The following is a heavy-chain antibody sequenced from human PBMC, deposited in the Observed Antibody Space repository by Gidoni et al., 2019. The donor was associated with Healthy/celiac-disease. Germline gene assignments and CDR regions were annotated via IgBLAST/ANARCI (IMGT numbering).Heavy chain of an antibody. J-gene: IGHJ4*02. V-gene: IGHV4-59*08. CDR3: ARSQKVGDWYFDY. CDR1: GGSISSYY. CDR2: IYSSGST. Sequence: QVQLQESGPGLVKPSETLSLTCTVSGGSISSYYWSWIRQPPGKGLEWIGYIYSSGSTNYNPSLKSRVTISVDTSKNQFSLKLSSVTAADTAVYYCARSQKVGDWYFDYWGQGTLVTVSS. D-gene: IGHD1-26*01.